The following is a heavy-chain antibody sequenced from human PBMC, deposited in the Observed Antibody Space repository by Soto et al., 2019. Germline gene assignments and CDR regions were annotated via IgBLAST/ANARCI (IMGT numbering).Heavy chain of an antibody. J-gene: IGHJ4*01. D-gene: IGHD2-15*01. CDR2: IYHSGST. Sequence: QVQLQESGPGLVKPSQTLSLTCTVSGGSISSGGYYWSWIRQHPGKGLEWIGYIYHSGSTYYNPALKSRVTISLDKAKNQFALKLSSVTDADTAVYYCARARCRGGSFPASLDYWGHGTLVTVSS. CDR1: GGSISSGGYY. V-gene: IGHV4-31*03. CDR3: ARARCRGGSFPASLDY.